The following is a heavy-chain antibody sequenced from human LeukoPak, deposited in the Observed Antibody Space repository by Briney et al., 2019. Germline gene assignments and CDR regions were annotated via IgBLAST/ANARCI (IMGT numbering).Heavy chain of an antibody. CDR1: GFTFSSYA. Sequence: GGSLRLSCAASGFTFSSYAMSWVRQAPGKGLEWVSAISGSGGSTYYADSVKGRFTISRDNSKNTLYLQMNSLRAEDTAVYYCAEALAASPYYYGMDVWGQGTTVTVSS. D-gene: IGHD6-25*01. CDR3: AEALAASPYYYGMDV. J-gene: IGHJ6*02. CDR2: ISGSGGST. V-gene: IGHV3-23*01.